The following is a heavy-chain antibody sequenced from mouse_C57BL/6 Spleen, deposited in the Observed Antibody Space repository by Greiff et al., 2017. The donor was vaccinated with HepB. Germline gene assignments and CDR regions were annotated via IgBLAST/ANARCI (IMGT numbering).Heavy chain of an antibody. Sequence: EVMLVESEGGLVQPGSSMKLSCTASGFTFSDYYMAWVRQVPEKGLEWVANINYDGSSTYYLDSLKSRFIISRDNAKNILYLQMSSLKSEDTATYYCASYDYDRGFDVWGTGTTVTVSS. CDR1: GFTFSDYY. V-gene: IGHV5-16*01. J-gene: IGHJ1*03. CDR2: INYDGSST. CDR3: ASYDYDRGFDV. D-gene: IGHD2-4*01.